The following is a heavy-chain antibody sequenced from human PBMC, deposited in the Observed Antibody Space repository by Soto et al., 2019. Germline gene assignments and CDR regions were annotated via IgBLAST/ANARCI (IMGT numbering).Heavy chain of an antibody. CDR1: GFTFSSYA. D-gene: IGHD4-17*01. V-gene: IGHV3-30-3*01. CDR2: ISYDGSNK. CDR3: AREIGVYGDTLFDY. J-gene: IGHJ4*02. Sequence: QVQLVESGGGVVQPGRSLRLSCAASGFTFSSYAMHWVRQAPGKGLEWVAVISYDGSNKYYADSVKGRFTISRDNSKNTLYLQMNSLRAEDTAVYYCAREIGVYGDTLFDYWGQGTLVTVSS.